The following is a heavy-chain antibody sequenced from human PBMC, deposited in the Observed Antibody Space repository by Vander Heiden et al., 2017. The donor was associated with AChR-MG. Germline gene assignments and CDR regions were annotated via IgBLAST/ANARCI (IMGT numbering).Heavy chain of an antibody. V-gene: IGHV3-23*01. J-gene: IGHJ3*02. Sequence: EVQLLESGGGLVQPGGSLRLPCAASGFTFSRDAMSWVRQAPGKGLGWVSAISGSGGSTYYADSVKGRFTISRDNSKNTLYLQMNSLRAEDTAVYYCAKGHSSGYYSGSAFDIWGQGTMVTVSS. CDR2: ISGSGGST. CDR3: AKGHSSGYYSGSAFDI. CDR1: GFTFSRDA. D-gene: IGHD3-22*01.